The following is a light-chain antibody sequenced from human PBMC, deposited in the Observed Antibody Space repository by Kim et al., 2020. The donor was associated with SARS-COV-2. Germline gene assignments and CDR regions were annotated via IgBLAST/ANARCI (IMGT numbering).Light chain of an antibody. V-gene: IGLV7-43*01. CDR3: LLNYGGAQPWV. J-gene: IGLJ3*02. CDR1: SGAVTSGSH. CDR2: STS. Sequence: GTVTLTCASSSGAVTSGSHPSWFQQKPGQAPRALIDSTSYKHSWTPARFSGSLLGGKAALTLSGVQPEDEADYYCLLNYGGAQPWVFGGGTQLTVL.